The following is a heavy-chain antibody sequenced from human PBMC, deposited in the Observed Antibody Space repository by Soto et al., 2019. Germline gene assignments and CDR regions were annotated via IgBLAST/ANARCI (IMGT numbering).Heavy chain of an antibody. CDR3: ASVPYCSRGSCYSGSFDI. V-gene: IGHV4-61*01. CDR1: GGSVSSGSYY. CDR2: IYYIGST. J-gene: IGHJ3*02. Sequence: SETLSLTCTVSGGSVSSGSYYWSWIRQPPGKGLEWIGYIYYIGSTNYNPSLKSRVTISVDTSKNQFSLKLSSVTAADTAVYYCASVPYCSRGSCYSGSFDICGQGTIVTVSS. D-gene: IGHD2-15*01.